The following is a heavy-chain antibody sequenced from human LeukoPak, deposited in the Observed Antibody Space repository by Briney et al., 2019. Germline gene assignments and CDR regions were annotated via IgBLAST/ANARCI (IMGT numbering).Heavy chain of an antibody. J-gene: IGHJ4*02. V-gene: IGHV3-7*03. Sequence: PGGSLRLSCVASGLTFSNHWMNWVRQAPGKGLEWVASIKDDGSQKYYVDSVKGRFSISRDNAKNSLYLQMSSLRAEETAVYYCARGTYSGPMSGDYWGQGTLVTVSS. CDR1: GLTFSNHW. D-gene: IGHD4-23*01. CDR2: IKDDGSQK. CDR3: ARGTYSGPMSGDY.